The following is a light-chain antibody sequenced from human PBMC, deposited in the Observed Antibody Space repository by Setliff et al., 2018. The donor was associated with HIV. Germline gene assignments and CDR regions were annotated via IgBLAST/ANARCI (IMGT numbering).Light chain of an antibody. CDR3: QVWDSSSDHHYV. CDR1: NIGSKS. Sequence: SYELTQPPSVSVAPGKTARITCGGNNIGSKSVHWHQQKPGQAPVLVVYDDSDRPPGIPERFSGSNSGNTATLTISRVEAGDEADYYCQVWDSSSDHHYVFGTGTKVTVL. CDR2: DDS. V-gene: IGLV3-21*03. J-gene: IGLJ1*01.